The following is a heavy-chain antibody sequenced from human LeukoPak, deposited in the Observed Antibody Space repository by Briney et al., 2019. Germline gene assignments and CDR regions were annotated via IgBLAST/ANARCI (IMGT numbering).Heavy chain of an antibody. Sequence: GGSLRPSCAASGFTSSTYAMNWIRQAPGKGLEWVSSISSTGTYIYYGDLVEGRFTISRDNAKNSLYLQMNSLRAEDTAVYYCARGVGNFRYYFDYWGQGTLVTVSS. CDR3: ARGVGNFRYYFDY. J-gene: IGHJ4*02. V-gene: IGHV3-21*01. CDR1: GFTSSTYA. D-gene: IGHD2/OR15-2a*01. CDR2: ISSTGTYI.